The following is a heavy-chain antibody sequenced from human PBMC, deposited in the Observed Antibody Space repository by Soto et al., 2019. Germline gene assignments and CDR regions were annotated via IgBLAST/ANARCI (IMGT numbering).Heavy chain of an antibody. V-gene: IGHV3-30*18. Sequence: QVQLVESGGGVVQPGRSLRLSCAASGFTFSSYGMHWVRQAPGKGLEWVAVISYDGSNKYYADSVKGRFTISRDNSKNTLYLQMNSLRAEDTAVYYCAKEPQSIVVVTVSYYYYGMDVWGQGTTVTVFS. CDR3: AKEPQSIVVVTVSYYYYGMDV. D-gene: IGHD3-22*01. CDR1: GFTFSSYG. J-gene: IGHJ6*02. CDR2: ISYDGSNK.